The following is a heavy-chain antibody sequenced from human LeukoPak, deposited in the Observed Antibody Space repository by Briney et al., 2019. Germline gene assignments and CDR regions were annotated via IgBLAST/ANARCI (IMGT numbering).Heavy chain of an antibody. CDR1: GGSISSSSYY. J-gene: IGHJ4*02. CDR3: ARVWLNLGSSWYYFDY. D-gene: IGHD6-13*01. Sequence: SETLSLTCTVSGGSISSSSYYWGWIRQPPGKGLEWIGSIYYSGSTYYNPSLKSRVTISVDTSKNQFSLKLSSVTAADTAVYYCARVWLNLGSSWYYFDYWGQGTLVTVSS. V-gene: IGHV4-39*07. CDR2: IYYSGST.